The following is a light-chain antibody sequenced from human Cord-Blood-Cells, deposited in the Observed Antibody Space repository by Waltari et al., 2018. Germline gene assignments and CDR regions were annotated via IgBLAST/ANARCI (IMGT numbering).Light chain of an antibody. CDR1: SSDVGGYNY. CDR2: DVS. CDR3: CSYAGSFYV. Sequence: QSALTQPRSVSGSPGQSVTISCTGTSSDVGGYNYVSWYQQHPGKAPKLMIYDVSKRPSGVRDRFSRSKSGNTASLTISGLQAEDEADYYCCSYAGSFYVFGTGTKVTVL. J-gene: IGLJ1*01. V-gene: IGLV2-11*01.